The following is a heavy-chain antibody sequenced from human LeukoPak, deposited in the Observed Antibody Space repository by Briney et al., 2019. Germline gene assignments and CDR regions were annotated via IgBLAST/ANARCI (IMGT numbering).Heavy chain of an antibody. CDR3: ARDRKSGESSEIDF. Sequence: GGSLRLSCAASGFTFSNYWVHWVRQAPGKGLVWVSRINRDGSTTNYADSVKGRFTVSRDDAKNTLNLQMNSLRAEDTAVYYCARDRKSGESSEIDFWGQGTLVTVSS. V-gene: IGHV3-74*01. D-gene: IGHD3-10*01. CDR1: GFTFSNYW. J-gene: IGHJ4*02. CDR2: INRDGSTT.